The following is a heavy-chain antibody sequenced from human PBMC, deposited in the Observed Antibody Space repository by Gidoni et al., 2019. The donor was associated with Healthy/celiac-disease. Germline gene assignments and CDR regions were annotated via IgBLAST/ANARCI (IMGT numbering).Heavy chain of an antibody. CDR1: GGSISSYY. J-gene: IGHJ4*02. CDR2: IYYSGST. D-gene: IGHD2-15*01. Sequence: QVQLQESGPGLVKPSETLSLTCTVSGGSISSYYWSWLRQPPGKGLEWIGYIYYSGSTNYNPSLKSRVTISVDTSKNQFSLKLSSVTAADTAVYYCARDAYCSGGSCLDYWGQGTLVTVSS. V-gene: IGHV4-59*01. CDR3: ARDAYCSGGSCLDY.